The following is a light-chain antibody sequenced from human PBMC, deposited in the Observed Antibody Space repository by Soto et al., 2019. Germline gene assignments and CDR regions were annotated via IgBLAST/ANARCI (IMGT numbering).Light chain of an antibody. CDR1: QSISSW. V-gene: IGKV1-5*01. J-gene: IGKJ1*01. CDR2: DAS. Sequence: DIQMTQSPSTLSASVGDRVTITCRASQSISSWLAWYQQKPGKAPKLLIYDASSLESGVPSRFSGSGSGTEFTLTFSSLQPDEFATYYCQQYNSYSWTFGQGTKVEIK. CDR3: QQYNSYSWT.